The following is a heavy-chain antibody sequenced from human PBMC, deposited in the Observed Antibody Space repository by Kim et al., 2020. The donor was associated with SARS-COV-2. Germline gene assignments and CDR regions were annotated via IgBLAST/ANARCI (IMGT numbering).Heavy chain of an antibody. D-gene: IGHD5-18*01. V-gene: IGHV4-38-2*02. CDR3: ARVSTAMLRGYYGMDV. CDR1: GYSISSGYQ. J-gene: IGHJ6*02. Sequence: SETLSLTCIVSGYSISSGYQWGWIRQPPGKGLEWIGSIYHSGSTDYNPSLKSRVTISVDTSKNQFSLRLSSVTAADTAVYFCARVSTAMLRGYYGMDVWGQGTTVTVSS. CDR2: IYHSGST.